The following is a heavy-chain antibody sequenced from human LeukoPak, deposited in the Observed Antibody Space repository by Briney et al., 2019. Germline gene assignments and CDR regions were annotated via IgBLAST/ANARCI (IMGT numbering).Heavy chain of an antibody. Sequence: SETLSLTCTVSGGSISSYYWSWIRQPPGKGLEWIGYIYYSGSTNYNPSLKSRVTISVDTSKNQFSLKLSSVTAADTAVCYCARSWSDAFDIWGQGTMVTVSS. CDR1: GGSISSYY. V-gene: IGHV4-59*01. D-gene: IGHD6-13*01. CDR3: ARSWSDAFDI. J-gene: IGHJ3*02. CDR2: IYYSGST.